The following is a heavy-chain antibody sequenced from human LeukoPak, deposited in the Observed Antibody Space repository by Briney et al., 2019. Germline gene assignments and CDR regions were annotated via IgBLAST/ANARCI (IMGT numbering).Heavy chain of an antibody. J-gene: IGHJ6*03. D-gene: IGHD2-15*01. Sequence: SQTLSLTCTVSGGSISSGGYYWSWLRQHPGKGLEWIGYIYYSGSTYYNPSLKSRVTISVDTSKNQFSLKLSSVTAADTAVYYCARATPYSAYYDYYMDVWGKGTTVTVSS. V-gene: IGHV4-31*03. CDR3: ARATPYSAYYDYYMDV. CDR2: IYYSGST. CDR1: GGSISSGGYY.